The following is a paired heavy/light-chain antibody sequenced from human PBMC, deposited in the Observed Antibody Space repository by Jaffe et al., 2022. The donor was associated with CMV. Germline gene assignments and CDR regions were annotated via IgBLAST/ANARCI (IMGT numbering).Heavy chain of an antibody. Sequence: QVQLQESGPGLVRPSDTLSLVCSVSGDSIRTSVWSWIRQPPGKGLEWLGNIYYFGSTNYNPSLKSRLTISVNTSKNHLSLRLSSVTAADTAVYYCARQGRARDGDFLFDYWGQGTLVTVSS. D-gene: IGHD4-17*01. CDR1: GDSIRTSV. J-gene: IGHJ4*02. CDR3: ARQGRARDGDFLFDY. CDR2: IYYFGST. V-gene: IGHV4-59*08.
Light chain of an antibody. CDR3: QHSSNWPPWT. CDR2: GAS. CDR1: QSLGSN. Sequence: EIVMTQSPGTLSVSPGETATLSCRASQSLGSNLAWYQQKPGQAPRLLIYGASIRATGIPARFSGSGSGTEFTLTISSLQSEDFAVYYCQHSSNWPPWTFGQGTKVEIK. V-gene: IGKV3-15*01. J-gene: IGKJ1*01.